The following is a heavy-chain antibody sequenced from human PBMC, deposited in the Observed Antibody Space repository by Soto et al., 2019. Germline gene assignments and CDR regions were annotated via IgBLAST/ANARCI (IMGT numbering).Heavy chain of an antibody. CDR1: GASISRGGFH. CDR2: LYSGST. J-gene: IGHJ4*02. D-gene: IGHD3-10*01. Sequence: QLQLQESGPGLVKPSDTLSPTCGVTGASISRGGFHWGWIRQPPGQGLEWIGSLYSGSTYYNPSLKSRVTISADTSKNEFSLRLTSVTAADTAVYYCARRGSGHTFDYWGQGTLVTVSS. V-gene: IGHV4-39*01. CDR3: ARRGSGHTFDY.